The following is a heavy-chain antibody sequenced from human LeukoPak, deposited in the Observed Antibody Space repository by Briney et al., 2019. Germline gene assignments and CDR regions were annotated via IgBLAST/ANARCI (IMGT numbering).Heavy chain of an antibody. CDR3: ARGDFSDNGDYVDAFDV. CDR1: GFTFSNYW. J-gene: IGHJ3*01. Sequence: PGGSLRLSCAASGFTFSNYWMNWVRQAPGKGLEWVADIKQDGGEKSYVDSVKGRFTISRDNTKNSLYLQMNSLRVEDTAVYYCARGDFSDNGDYVDAFDVWGQGTLVTVSS. CDR2: IKQDGGEK. D-gene: IGHD4-17*01. V-gene: IGHV3-7*01.